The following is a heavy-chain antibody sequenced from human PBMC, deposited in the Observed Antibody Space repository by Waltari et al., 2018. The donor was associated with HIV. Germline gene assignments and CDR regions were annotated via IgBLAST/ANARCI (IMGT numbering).Heavy chain of an antibody. CDR3: AREEGRAAAGTDY. D-gene: IGHD6-13*01. J-gene: IGHJ4*02. Sequence: QVQLVQSGAEVKKPGASVKVSCKDSGYTFTGYYMPWVRQAPGQGLEWMGWVNPSSGGTNYAQKFQGRGTMTRDTSISTAYMELSRLRSDDTAVYYCAREEGRAAAGTDYWGQGTLVTVSS. V-gene: IGHV1-2*02. CDR2: VNPSSGGT. CDR1: GYTFTGYY.